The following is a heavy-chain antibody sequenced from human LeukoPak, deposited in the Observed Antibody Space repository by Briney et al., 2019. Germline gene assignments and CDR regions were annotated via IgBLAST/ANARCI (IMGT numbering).Heavy chain of an antibody. CDR2: IIPIFGTA. J-gene: IGHJ3*02. CDR3: ARDHRRITMVRGVIIHDAFDI. Sequence: SVKVSCKASGGTFSSYAISWVRQAPGQGLEWMGGIIPIFGTANYARKFQGRVTITADESTSTAYIELSSLRSEDTAVYYCARDHRRITMVRGVIIHDAFDIWGQGTMVTVSS. D-gene: IGHD3-10*01. CDR1: GGTFSSYA. V-gene: IGHV1-69*01.